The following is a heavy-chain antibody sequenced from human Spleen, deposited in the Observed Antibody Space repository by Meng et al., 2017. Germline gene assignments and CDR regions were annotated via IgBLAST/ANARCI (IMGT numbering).Heavy chain of an antibody. Sequence: ASVKVSCKASGYTFTGSYMHWVRQAPGQGLEWMGRINPNSGGTNYAQKFQGRVTMTRDTSISTAYMELSRLRSDDTAVYYCARDKPSSGYDILTGYPNNWFDPWGQGTLVTVSS. D-gene: IGHD3-9*01. CDR3: ARDKPSSGYDILTGYPNNWFDP. CDR1: GYTFTGSY. CDR2: INPNSGGT. V-gene: IGHV1-2*06. J-gene: IGHJ5*02.